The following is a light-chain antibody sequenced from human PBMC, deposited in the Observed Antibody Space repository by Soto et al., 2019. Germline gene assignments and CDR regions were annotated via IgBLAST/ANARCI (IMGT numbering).Light chain of an antibody. CDR2: GAS. CDR3: QKNGSSPLT. Sequence: EIVLTQSPGTLSLSPGERATLACRASQSVSSSYLAWYQQKPGQAPRLLIYGASSRATGITDRFSGSGSRTDFTLTISRLEPEDFAVYYCQKNGSSPLTFGGGNKVEIK. CDR1: QSVSSSY. J-gene: IGKJ4*01. V-gene: IGKV3-20*01.